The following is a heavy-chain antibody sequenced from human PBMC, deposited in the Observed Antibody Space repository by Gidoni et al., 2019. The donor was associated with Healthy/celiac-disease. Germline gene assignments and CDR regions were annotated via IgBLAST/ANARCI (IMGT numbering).Heavy chain of an antibody. Sequence: QVQLVQSGAEVKKPGASVKVSCKASGYTFTGYYMHWVRQAPVQGLEWMGWINPNSGCTNYAQKFQGRVTMTRDTSISTAYMELSRLRSDDTAVYYCARGVRAVAGTRVGYWGQGTLVTVSS. D-gene: IGHD6-19*01. V-gene: IGHV1-2*02. CDR3: ARGVRAVAGTRVGY. CDR1: GYTFTGYY. CDR2: INPNSGCT. J-gene: IGHJ4*02.